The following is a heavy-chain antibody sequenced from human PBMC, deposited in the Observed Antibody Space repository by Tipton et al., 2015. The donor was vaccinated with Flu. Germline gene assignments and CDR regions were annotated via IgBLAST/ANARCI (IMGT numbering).Heavy chain of an antibody. J-gene: IGHJ4*02. Sequence: TLSLTYTVSGGSLSSYYWSWIRQPAGKGLEWIGRIYTSGGTKFNPSLRGRLTMSVDASKKEFSLKLSSVTAADTAVYYCARGSGSGTFMIFDFWGQGTLVTVSS. CDR1: GGSLSSYY. D-gene: IGHD3-10*01. CDR3: ARGSGSGTFMIFDF. CDR2: IYTSGGT. V-gene: IGHV4-4*07.